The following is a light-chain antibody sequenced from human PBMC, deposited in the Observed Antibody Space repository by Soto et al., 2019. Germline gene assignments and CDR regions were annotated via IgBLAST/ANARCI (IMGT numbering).Light chain of an antibody. Sequence: SALTQPPSASGSLGQSLTISCTGTSSDVGGYNFVSWYQHNPGKAPKLMIFAVSRRPSGVPDRFSGSKSGNTASLTVSGLQAEDEADYYCSSYAGSNNLVFGTGTKLTVL. CDR1: SSDVGGYNF. J-gene: IGLJ1*01. CDR2: AVS. V-gene: IGLV2-8*01. CDR3: SSYAGSNNLV.